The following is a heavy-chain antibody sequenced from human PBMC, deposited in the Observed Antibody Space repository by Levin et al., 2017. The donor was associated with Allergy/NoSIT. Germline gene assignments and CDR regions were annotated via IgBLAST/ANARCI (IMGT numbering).Heavy chain of an antibody. CDR2: ISGSGDST. D-gene: IGHD6-19*01. CDR1: GFTFSSYA. Sequence: SCAASGFTFSSYAMSWVRQAPGKGLEWVSTISGSGDSTYYADSVKGRFTISRDNSKNTLYLQMNSLRAEETAVYYCAKRHTSGWYYFDYWGQGTLVTVSS. CDR3: AKRHTSGWYYFDY. J-gene: IGHJ4*02. V-gene: IGHV3-23*01.